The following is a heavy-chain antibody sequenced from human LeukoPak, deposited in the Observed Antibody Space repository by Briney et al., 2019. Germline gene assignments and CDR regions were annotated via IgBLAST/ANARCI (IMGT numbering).Heavy chain of an antibody. J-gene: IGHJ6*03. V-gene: IGHV4-59*01. CDR1: GGSISSYY. CDR2: IYYSGST. D-gene: IGHD4-23*01. Sequence: PSETLSLTCTVSGGSISSYYWSRIRQPPGKGLEWIGYIYYSGSTNYNPSLKSRVTISVDTSKNQFSLKLSSVTAADTAVYYCARDRGYGGNTYYYYMDVWGKGTTVTVFS. CDR3: ARDRGYGGNTYYYYMDV.